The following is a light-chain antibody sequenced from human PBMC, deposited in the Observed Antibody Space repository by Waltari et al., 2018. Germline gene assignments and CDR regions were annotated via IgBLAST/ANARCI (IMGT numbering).Light chain of an antibody. Sequence: QSALTQPASVSGSPGQSITISCTSDVGNYHLVSWYQQRPGTAPKLKTYGATKRPPGFAERFAGSKAVSTASLTISGLQAEDEADYYCCTFTSSGTWVFGGGTKLTVL. J-gene: IGLJ2*01. CDR3: CTFTSSGTWV. V-gene: IGLV2-23*01. CDR2: GAT. CDR1: SDVGNYHL.